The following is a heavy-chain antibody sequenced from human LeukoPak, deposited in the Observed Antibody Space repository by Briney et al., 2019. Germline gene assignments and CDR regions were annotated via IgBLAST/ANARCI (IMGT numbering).Heavy chain of an antibody. CDR3: ARDAYGDYVLGAFDI. CDR1: RCTFSNCN. Sequence: PGGFLRLCCAASRCTFSNCNMTWCRLAPGNAQERVSSISGSSSYIYYADSVKGRFTVSRDNAKNSLYLQMNSLRAEDTSVYFCARDAYGDYVLGAFDIWGQGTMVTVSS. D-gene: IGHD4-17*01. J-gene: IGHJ3*02. V-gene: IGHV3-21*01. CDR2: ISGSSSYI.